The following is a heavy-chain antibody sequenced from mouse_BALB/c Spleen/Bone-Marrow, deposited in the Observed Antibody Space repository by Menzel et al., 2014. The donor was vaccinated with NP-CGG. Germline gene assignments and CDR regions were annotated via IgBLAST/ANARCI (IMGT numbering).Heavy chain of an antibody. CDR1: GFTFSNYG. CDR3: ARHGRDYYAMDY. Sequence: EVKLMESGGDLVKPGGSLKLSCAASGFTFSNYGMSWVRQTPDKRLEWVATISSDTSYTYYPDSVKGRFTISRDNAKNTLYLQMSSLKSEDTAMYYCARHGRDYYAMDYWGQGTSVTVSS. CDR2: ISSDTSYT. V-gene: IGHV5-6*01. J-gene: IGHJ4*01.